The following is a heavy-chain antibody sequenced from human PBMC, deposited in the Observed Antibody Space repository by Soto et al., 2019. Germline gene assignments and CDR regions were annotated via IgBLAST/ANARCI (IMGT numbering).Heavy chain of an antibody. V-gene: IGHV4-34*01. CDR3: ARGTRDCMIKSCDKIWAYAKTLYYYGRDV. Sequence: SETLSLTCSVYGGSFSGYYWSWIRQPPGKGLEWIGEINHSGSTNYNPSLKSRVTISVDTSKNQFSLKLSSVTAADTAVYYCARGTRDCMIKSCDKIWAYAKTLYYYGRDVWVQGNTGTVS. J-gene: IGHJ6*02. CDR1: GGSFSGYY. D-gene: IGHD3-16*01. CDR2: INHSGST.